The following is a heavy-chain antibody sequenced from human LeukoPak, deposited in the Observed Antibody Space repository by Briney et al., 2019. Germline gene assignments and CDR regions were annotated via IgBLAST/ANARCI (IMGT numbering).Heavy chain of an antibody. V-gene: IGHV3-23*01. CDR3: AKDPLKAPPPSLADY. CDR2: LTGSGGST. J-gene: IGHJ4*02. Sequence: GGSLRLSCAAPGFTFSTYSMSWVRQAPGRGLEWVAALTGSGGSTYYADSVKGRFTISRGNSKNTLYLQMNSLRAEDTAVYYCAKDPLKAPPPSLADYWGQGTLVTVSS. CDR1: GFTFSTYS.